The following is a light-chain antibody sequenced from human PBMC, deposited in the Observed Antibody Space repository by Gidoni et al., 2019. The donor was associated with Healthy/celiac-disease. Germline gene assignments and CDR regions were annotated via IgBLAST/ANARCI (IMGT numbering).Light chain of an antibody. J-gene: IGLJ3*02. CDR2: DVS. CDR1: SSDVGGYNY. V-gene: IGLV2-11*01. CDR3: CSYAGSYTWV. Sequence: QSALTQPRPVSGSPGQSVTISCTGTSSDVGGYNYVSWYQQHPGKAPKLMIYDVSKRPSGVPDRFSGSKSGNTASLTNSGLQAEDEADYYCCSYAGSYTWVFGGGTKLTVL.